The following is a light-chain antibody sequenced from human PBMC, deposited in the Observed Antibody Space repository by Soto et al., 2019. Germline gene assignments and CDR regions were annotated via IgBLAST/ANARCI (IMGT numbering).Light chain of an antibody. J-gene: IGLJ1*01. Sequence: QSALIQPASVSGSPGQSITISCTGTSRDVGGSNYVSWYQHHPHRAPKLLIYEVNYRPSGVSSRFSGSKSGNTASLTISGLQAEDEADYYCAAWDDSLNARYVFGTGTKLTVL. CDR2: EVN. V-gene: IGLV2-14*01. CDR1: SRDVGGSNY. CDR3: AAWDDSLNARYV.